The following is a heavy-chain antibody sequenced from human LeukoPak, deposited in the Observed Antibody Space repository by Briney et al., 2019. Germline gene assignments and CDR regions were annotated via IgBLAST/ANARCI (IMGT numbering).Heavy chain of an antibody. CDR2: INHSGST. CDR1: GESFSAYY. CDR3: ASAFKAVARDYMDV. Sequence: SETLSLTCAVFGESFSAYYCNWIRQPPGKGLEWIGEINHSGSTNYSPSLKSRVTISVDTSKNQFSLKLSSVTAADTAVYYCASAFKAVARDYMDVWGKGTTVTISS. J-gene: IGHJ6*03. D-gene: IGHD6-19*01. V-gene: IGHV4-34*01.